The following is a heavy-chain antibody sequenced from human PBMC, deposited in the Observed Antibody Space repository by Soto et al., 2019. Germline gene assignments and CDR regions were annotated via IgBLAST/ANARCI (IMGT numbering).Heavy chain of an antibody. V-gene: IGHV4-59*01. CDR1: GGSISSYY. J-gene: IGHJ4*02. D-gene: IGHD6-6*01. CDR2: IYYSGST. CDR3: ARDPSQYSSSAPWYFDY. Sequence: SETLSLTCTVSGGSISSYYWSWIRQPPGKGLEWIGYIYYSGSTNYNPSLKSRVTISVDTSKNQFSLKLSSVTAADTAVYYCARDPSQYSSSAPWYFDYWGQGTLVTVSS.